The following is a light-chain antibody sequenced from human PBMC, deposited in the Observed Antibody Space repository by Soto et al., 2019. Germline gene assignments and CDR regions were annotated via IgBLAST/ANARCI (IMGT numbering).Light chain of an antibody. CDR3: QQYNSYAWT. Sequence: GDRVTITCRASQSISSWLGWYQQKPGKAPKLLIYDASSLESGVPSRFSGSGSGTEFTLTISSLQPDDFATYYCQQYNSYAWTFGQGTKVEIK. J-gene: IGKJ1*01. CDR2: DAS. V-gene: IGKV1-5*01. CDR1: QSISSW.